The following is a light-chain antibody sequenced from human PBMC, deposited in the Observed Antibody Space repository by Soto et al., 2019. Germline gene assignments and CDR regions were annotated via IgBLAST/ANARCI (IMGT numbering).Light chain of an antibody. J-gene: IGKJ1*01. CDR2: GAS. Sequence: TRSPATLSLSPGERATLSCRASQSISEFLAWYQQKPGQAPTRLIHGASTRAPGVPARFSGSGSGTDFTLTISSLQAEDFAVYYCQQHDNWPWTFGQGTKVHI. CDR3: QQHDNWPWT. V-gene: IGKV3-15*01. CDR1: QSISEF.